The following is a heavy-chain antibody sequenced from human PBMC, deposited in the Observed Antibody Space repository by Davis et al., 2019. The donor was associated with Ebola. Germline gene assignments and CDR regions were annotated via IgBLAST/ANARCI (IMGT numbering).Heavy chain of an antibody. Sequence: MPSETLSLTCTVSGGSISSSRYYWGWIRQPPGKGLEWIGSIYYSGSTYYNPSLKSRVTISVDTSKNQFSLKLSSVTAADTAVYYCASRQAAPDRGPWFDPWGQGTLVTVSS. CDR2: IYYSGST. CDR1: GGSISSSRYY. D-gene: IGHD6-13*01. J-gene: IGHJ5*02. V-gene: IGHV4-39*01. CDR3: ASRQAAPDRGPWFDP.